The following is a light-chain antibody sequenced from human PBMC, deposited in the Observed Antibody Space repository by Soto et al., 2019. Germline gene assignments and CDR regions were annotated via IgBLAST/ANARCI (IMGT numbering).Light chain of an antibody. V-gene: IGLV2-14*01. CDR3: SAYTARSTLV. J-gene: IGLJ3*02. CDR1: LRDVGAYNL. Sequence: QSALTQPASVSGSAGQSITISCSGTLRDVGAYNLVSWYQQHPGTAPKIIMYEVRNRPSGISSRFSGSRSGNTASLTSSGLQPEDEGEYYCSAYTARSTLVFGGGTKLTVL. CDR2: EVR.